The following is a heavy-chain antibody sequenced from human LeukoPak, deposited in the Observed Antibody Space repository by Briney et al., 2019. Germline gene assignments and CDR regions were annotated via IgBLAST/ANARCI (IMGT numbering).Heavy chain of an antibody. CDR1: GGSVSTHY. Sequence: PSETLSLTCSVSGGSVSTHYWSWIRQPAGKGLEWIGRIHTSGTNNYNPSLKSRVTLSLDTSNNQLSLTVTSVTAADTAVYFCARDGDGGGYPDYWGQGTLVTVSS. CDR3: ARDGDGGGYPDY. CDR2: IHTSGTN. J-gene: IGHJ4*02. D-gene: IGHD3-22*01. V-gene: IGHV4-4*07.